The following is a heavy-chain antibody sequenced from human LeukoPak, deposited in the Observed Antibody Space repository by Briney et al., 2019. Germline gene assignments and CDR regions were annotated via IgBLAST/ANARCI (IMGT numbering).Heavy chain of an antibody. Sequence: PSETLSLTCTVSGVSISTYSWSWIRQPPGKGLEWIGYISYSGSTSYNPSLRSRVTISVDTSKNQFSLKLSSVTAADTAVYYCARLRCSSTSCYTFDPWGQGTLVTVSS. D-gene: IGHD2-2*02. J-gene: IGHJ5*02. CDR2: ISYSGST. CDR1: GVSISTYS. V-gene: IGHV4-59*01. CDR3: ARLRCSSTSCYTFDP.